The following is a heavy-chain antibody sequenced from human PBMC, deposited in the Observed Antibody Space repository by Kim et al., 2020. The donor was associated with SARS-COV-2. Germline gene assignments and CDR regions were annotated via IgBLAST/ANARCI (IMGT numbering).Heavy chain of an antibody. Sequence: GGSLRLSCAVSGFTFSSYSMNWVRQAPGKGLEWVSSISSTSRYIHYVDSVKGRFTISRDNAKNSLYLQMNSLRAEDTAVYYCARQYRVGFDYWGQGTLVTVSS. CDR3: ARQYRVGFDY. D-gene: IGHD5-18*01. CDR1: GFTFSSYS. CDR2: ISSTSRYI. J-gene: IGHJ4*02. V-gene: IGHV3-21*01.